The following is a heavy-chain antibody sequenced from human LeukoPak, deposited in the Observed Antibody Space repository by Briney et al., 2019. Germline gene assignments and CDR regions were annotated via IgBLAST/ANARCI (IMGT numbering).Heavy chain of an antibody. J-gene: IGHJ4*02. V-gene: IGHV3-66*01. CDR1: GFTVSSNY. Sequence: GGSLRLSCAASGFTVSSNYMTWVRQAPGKGLEWVSLIYGGANTNYADSVKGRFTISRDNYKNTLYLQMNSLRAEDTAVYYCARGPQGGYIFFDYWGQGTLVSVSS. CDR3: ARGPQGGYIFFDY. D-gene: IGHD5-12*01. CDR2: IYGGANT.